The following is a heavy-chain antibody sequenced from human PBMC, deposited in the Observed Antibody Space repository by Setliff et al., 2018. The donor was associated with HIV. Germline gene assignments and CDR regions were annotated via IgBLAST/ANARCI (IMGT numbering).Heavy chain of an antibody. J-gene: IGHJ4*02. V-gene: IGHV1-18*01. CDR2: ISNNNDNT. CDR1: ADTFTNCL. Sequence: ASVKVSCKASADTFTNCLINWVRQAPGQGLEWMGWISNNNDNTDYAQDLQDRVTLTTDTSTNTAYMELRRLISDDTAVYYCARAGAVMTAHFDFWGQGTLVTVSS. D-gene: IGHD2-21*02. CDR3: ARAGAVMTAHFDF.